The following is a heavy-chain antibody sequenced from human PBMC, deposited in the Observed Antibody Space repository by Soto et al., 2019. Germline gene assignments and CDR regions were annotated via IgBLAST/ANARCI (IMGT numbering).Heavy chain of an antibody. CDR2: IYYSGST. CDR3: ARASLWFGDQKNWFDP. Sequence: QVQLQESGPGLVKPSQTLSLTCTVSGGSISSGGYYWSWIRQHPGKGLEWIGYIYYSGSTYYNPSLKSRVTISVDTSKNQFSLKLSSVTAADTAVYYCARASLWFGDQKNWFDPWGQGTLVTVSS. J-gene: IGHJ5*02. D-gene: IGHD3-10*01. V-gene: IGHV4-31*03. CDR1: GGSISSGGYY.